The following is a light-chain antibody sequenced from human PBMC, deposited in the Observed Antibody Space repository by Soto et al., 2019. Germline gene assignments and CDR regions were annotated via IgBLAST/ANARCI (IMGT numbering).Light chain of an antibody. CDR2: DAY. V-gene: IGKV3-11*01. CDR1: QSFRGL. J-gene: IGKJ5*01. CDR3: QQRHMWPIT. Sequence: VLTQAPVTVSFSPGKRATLSCRASQSFRGLLAWYQQKPGQAPRLISYDAYNRATGIPPRFSGSGSGTDFTLTISSLEPEDSVVYYCQQRHMWPITFGQGTRLEIK.